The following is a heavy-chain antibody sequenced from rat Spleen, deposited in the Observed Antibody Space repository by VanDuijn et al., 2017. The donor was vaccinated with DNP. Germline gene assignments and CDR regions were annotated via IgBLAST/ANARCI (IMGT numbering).Heavy chain of an antibody. J-gene: IGHJ2*01. CDR1: GYSITSNY. CDR3: AAFRLGAPFDY. Sequence: EVQLQESGPGLVEPSQSLSLTCSVTGYSITSNYWNWIRKFPGNKLEWMGYINNAGSTNYNPSLKSRISITRDTSKNQFFLQVNSVTTEDTATYYCAAFRLGAPFDYWGQGVMVTVSS. D-gene: IGHD5-1*01. CDR2: INNAGST. V-gene: IGHV3-3*01.